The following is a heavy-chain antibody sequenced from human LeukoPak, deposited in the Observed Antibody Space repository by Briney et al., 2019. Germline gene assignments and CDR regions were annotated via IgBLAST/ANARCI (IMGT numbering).Heavy chain of an antibody. Sequence: SETLSLTCAVYGGSFSGYYWSCIRQPPGKGLEWIGEINHSGSTNYNPSLKSRVTISVDTSKNQFSLKLSSVTAADTAVFYCARVNDLGPELLVGYFDYWGQGTLVTVSS. CDR2: INHSGST. CDR1: GGSFSGYY. CDR3: ARVNDLGPELLVGYFDY. V-gene: IGHV4-34*01. D-gene: IGHD1-26*01. J-gene: IGHJ4*02.